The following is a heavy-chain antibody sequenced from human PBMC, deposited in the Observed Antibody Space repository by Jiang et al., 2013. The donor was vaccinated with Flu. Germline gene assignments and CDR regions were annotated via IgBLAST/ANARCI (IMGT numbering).Heavy chain of an antibody. V-gene: IGHV4-39*01. CDR3: ARGIAAAGLHWYFDL. Sequence: LLKPSETLSLTCTVSGGSISSSSYYWGWIRQPPGKGLEWIGSIYYSGSTYYNPSLKSRVTISVDTSKNQFSLKLSSVTAADTAVYYCARGIAAAGLHWYFDLWGRGTLVTVSS. CDR2: IYYSGST. D-gene: IGHD6-13*01. J-gene: IGHJ2*01. CDR1: GGSISSSSYY.